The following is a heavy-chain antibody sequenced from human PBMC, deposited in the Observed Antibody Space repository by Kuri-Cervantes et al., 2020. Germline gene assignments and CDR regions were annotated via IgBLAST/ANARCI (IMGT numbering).Heavy chain of an antibody. CDR3: ARGFSRPHYYDSSGYRFAAFDI. D-gene: IGHD3-22*01. V-gene: IGHV1-45*02. Sequence: SVKVSCKASGYTFTYRYLHWVRQAPGQALEWMGWITPFNGNTNYAQKFQDRVTITRDRSMSTAYMELSSLRSEDTAVYYCARGFSRPHYYDSSGYRFAAFDIWGQGTMVTVSS. CDR1: GYTFTYRY. CDR2: ITPFNGNT. J-gene: IGHJ3*02.